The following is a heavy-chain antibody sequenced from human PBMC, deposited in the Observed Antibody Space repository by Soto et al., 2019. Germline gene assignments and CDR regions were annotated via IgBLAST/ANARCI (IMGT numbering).Heavy chain of an antibody. D-gene: IGHD4-17*01. J-gene: IGHJ6*03. V-gene: IGHV3-23*01. CDR1: GFTVSSYS. CDR3: AKALRSTFTTGYYMDV. Sequence: EVQLLESGGGLVQPGGSLRLSCAASGFTVSSYSMSWVRQAPGKGLEWVSVISGSGSTYSADSVKGRFTISKDRSKNTVYLQMNSLRAEDTAVYYCAKALRSTFTTGYYMDVWGRGTTVTVSS. CDR2: ISGSGST.